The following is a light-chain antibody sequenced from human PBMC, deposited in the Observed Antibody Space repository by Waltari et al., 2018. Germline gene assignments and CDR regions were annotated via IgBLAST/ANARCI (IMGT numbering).Light chain of an antibody. J-gene: IGKJ4*01. CDR2: EVS. CDR3: MQALEFPT. V-gene: IGKV2-40*01. Sequence: DIVMTQTPLSLPVTLGEPASISCRSSQSLLDSEDGNTYLEWYLQKPGQSPQLLIYEVSNRASGVPDRFSGSGSDTDFTLKISRVEAEYVGVYYCMQALEFPTFGGGTKVEIK. CDR1: QSLLDSEDGNTY.